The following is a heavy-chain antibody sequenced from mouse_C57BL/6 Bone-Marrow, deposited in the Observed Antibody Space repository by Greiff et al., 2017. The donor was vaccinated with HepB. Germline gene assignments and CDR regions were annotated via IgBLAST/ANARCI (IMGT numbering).Heavy chain of an antibody. Sequence: EVKLVESGGGLVQPGGSLKLSCAASGFTFSDYYMYWVRQTPEKRLKWVAYISNGGGSTYYPDTVKGRFTISRDNAKNTLYLQMSRMKSEDTAMYYCARHIFYYYGSGYDPGAMDYWGQGTSVTVTS. CDR2: ISNGGGST. D-gene: IGHD1-1*01. J-gene: IGHJ4*01. V-gene: IGHV5-12*01. CDR1: GFTFSDYY. CDR3: ARHIFYYYGSGYDPGAMDY.